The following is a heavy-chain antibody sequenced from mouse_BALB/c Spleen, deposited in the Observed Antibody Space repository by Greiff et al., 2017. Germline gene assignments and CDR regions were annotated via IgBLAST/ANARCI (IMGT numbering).Heavy chain of an antibody. CDR1: GYTFTSYW. J-gene: IGHJ4*01. CDR3: AREGYGSSYRYAMDY. Sequence: VQLQQPGAELVKPGASVKLSCKASGYTFTSYWMHWVKQRPGQGLEWIGEIDPSDSYTNYNQKFKGKATLTVDKSSSTAYMQLSSLTSEDSAVYYCAREGYGSSYRYAMDYWGQGTSVTVSS. D-gene: IGHD1-1*01. CDR2: IDPSDSYT. V-gene: IGHV1-69*02.